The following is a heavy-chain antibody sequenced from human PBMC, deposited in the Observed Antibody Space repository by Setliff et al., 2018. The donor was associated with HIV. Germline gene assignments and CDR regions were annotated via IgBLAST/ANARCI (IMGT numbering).Heavy chain of an antibody. CDR1: GGSISVHY. Sequence: SETLSLTCTVSGGSISVHYWSWLRQPPGKGLEWIGYMYASGSTDYNPSLKSRVTISVDRFRNQFSLQRRSVTAADTAVYYCARGPSGTYYREFDFWGQGTRVTVSS. J-gene: IGHJ4*02. D-gene: IGHD1-26*01. CDR2: MYASGST. V-gene: IGHV4-59*11. CDR3: ARGPSGTYYREFDF.